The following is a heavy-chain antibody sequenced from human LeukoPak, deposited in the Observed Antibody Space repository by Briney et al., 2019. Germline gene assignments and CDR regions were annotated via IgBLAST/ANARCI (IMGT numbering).Heavy chain of an antibody. Sequence: GASVKVSCKASAYTFTSYDINWVRQATGRGLEWMGWMNPNSGNTGYAQKFQGRVTMTRNTSISTAYMELSSLRSEDTAVYYCARGSFAARPDYWGQGTLVTVSS. D-gene: IGHD6-6*01. CDR2: MNPNSGNT. CDR3: ARGSFAARPDY. CDR1: AYTFTSYD. V-gene: IGHV1-8*01. J-gene: IGHJ4*02.